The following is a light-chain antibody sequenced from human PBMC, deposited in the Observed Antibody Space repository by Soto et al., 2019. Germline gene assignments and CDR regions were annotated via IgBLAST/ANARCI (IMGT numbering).Light chain of an antibody. V-gene: IGKV3D-7*01. Sequence: EIVLTQSPGNLCLSPGERATLSCRASQSVSSSYLAWYQQKPGQAPRLVLLRIFTRAIGVPARFSGSGSETEFTLTISGLQPEDSGVYYCLQHYSWPWTFGQGTKVDIK. CDR3: LQHYSWPWT. CDR1: QSVSSSY. CDR2: RIF. J-gene: IGKJ1*01.